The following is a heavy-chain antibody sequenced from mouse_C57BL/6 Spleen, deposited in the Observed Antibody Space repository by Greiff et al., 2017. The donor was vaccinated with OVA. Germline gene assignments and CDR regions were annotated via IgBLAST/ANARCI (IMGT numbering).Heavy chain of an antibody. J-gene: IGHJ2*01. CDR3: ARVYYYSQDYYFDY. V-gene: IGHV1-55*01. CDR1: GYTFTSYW. Sequence: QVQLQQPGAELVKPGASVKMSCKASGYTFTSYWITWVKQRPGQGLEWIGDIYPGSGSTNYNEKFKSKATLTVDTSSSTAYMQLSSLTSEDSAVYYCARVYYYSQDYYFDYWGQGTTLTVSS. D-gene: IGHD2-12*01. CDR2: IYPGSGST.